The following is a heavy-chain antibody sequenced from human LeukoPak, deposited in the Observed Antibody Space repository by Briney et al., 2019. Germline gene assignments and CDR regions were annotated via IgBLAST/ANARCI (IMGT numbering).Heavy chain of an antibody. CDR3: ARRSTNGPPYYLEY. V-gene: IGHV4-59*08. Sequence: SETLSLTCTVSGGSISSYYWSWIRQPPGKGLEWIGYIYYSGSTNYNPSLKSRVTISVDTSNNQFSLKLNSVTAADTAVYYCARRSTNGPPYYLEYWGQGTPVTVSS. CDR2: IYYSGST. CDR1: GGSISSYY. D-gene: IGHD1/OR15-1a*01. J-gene: IGHJ4*02.